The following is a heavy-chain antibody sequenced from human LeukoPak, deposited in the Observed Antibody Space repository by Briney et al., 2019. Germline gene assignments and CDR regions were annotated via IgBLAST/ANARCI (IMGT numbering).Heavy chain of an antibody. Sequence: GGSLRLSCAASGFTFSSYWMSWVRQAPGKELEWVANIKQDGSEKYYVDSVKGRFTISRDNAKNSMYLQMNSLRTEDTAVYYCARDVLGDYDYWGQGTPVSVSS. D-gene: IGHD4-17*01. V-gene: IGHV3-7*01. CDR2: IKQDGSEK. J-gene: IGHJ4*02. CDR1: GFTFSSYW. CDR3: ARDVLGDYDY.